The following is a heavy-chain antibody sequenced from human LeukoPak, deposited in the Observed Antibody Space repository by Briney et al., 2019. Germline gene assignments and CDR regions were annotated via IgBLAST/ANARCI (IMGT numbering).Heavy chain of an antibody. CDR3: VRNLPGTGY. Sequence: SGGSLRLSCAASGFTFSNFWISWVRQAPGKGLEWVANIKTDGSATYYADSVKGRFTISRDNAKNSLYLEINSLRVEDTAVYYCVRNLPGTGYWGQGTLVTVSS. V-gene: IGHV3-7*01. CDR2: IKTDGSAT. CDR1: GFTFSNFW. J-gene: IGHJ4*02. D-gene: IGHD3-9*01.